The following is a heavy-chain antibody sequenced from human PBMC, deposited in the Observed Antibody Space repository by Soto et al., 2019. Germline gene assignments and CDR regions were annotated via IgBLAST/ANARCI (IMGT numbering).Heavy chain of an antibody. Sequence: ASVKVASNASGYNFTGYYMHWVRQAPGEGLEWMVWINPNSGSTNYAQKFQGWVTMTRDTSISTAYMELSRLRSDDTAVYYCARAEAAAGTGLVWFDPWGQGTLVTVSS. CDR3: ARAEAAAGTGLVWFDP. D-gene: IGHD6-13*01. CDR1: GYNFTGYY. CDR2: INPNSGST. J-gene: IGHJ5*02. V-gene: IGHV1-2*04.